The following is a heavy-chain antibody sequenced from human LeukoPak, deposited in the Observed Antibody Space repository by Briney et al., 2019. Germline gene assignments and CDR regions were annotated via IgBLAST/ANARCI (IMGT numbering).Heavy chain of an antibody. D-gene: IGHD6-19*01. J-gene: IGHJ4*02. CDR1: GYTFSTYG. Sequence: GASVKVSCKASGYTFSTYGISWVRQAPGQGLEWMGWISAYNGNTNYAQKLQGRVTMTTDTSTSTVYMELRSLRSDDTAVYYCARDQQWLDPARHGFDYWGRGTLVTVSS. CDR2: ISAYNGNT. CDR3: ARDQQWLDPARHGFDY. V-gene: IGHV1-18*01.